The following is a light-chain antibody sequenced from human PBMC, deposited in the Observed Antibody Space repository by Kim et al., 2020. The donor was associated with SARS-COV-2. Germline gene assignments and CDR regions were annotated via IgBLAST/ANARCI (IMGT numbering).Light chain of an antibody. CDR1: SSDVGGYDY. Sequence: GHSITISCTGTSSDVGGYDYVSWYQQYPGKAPQVIVYAVSRRPSGVSNRFSGSKSGSTASLTISGLRAEDEADYYCGSYTSTNTRIFGTGTKVTVL. J-gene: IGLJ1*01. CDR2: AVS. CDR3: GSYTSTNTRI. V-gene: IGLV2-14*03.